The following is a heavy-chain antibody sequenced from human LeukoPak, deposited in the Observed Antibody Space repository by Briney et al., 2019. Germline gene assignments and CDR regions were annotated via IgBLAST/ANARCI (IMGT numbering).Heavy chain of an antibody. D-gene: IGHD7-27*01. J-gene: IGHJ4*02. CDR2: IWYDGSNK. CDR3: ARQLGIFGGNMDF. CDR1: GFTFSSYA. Sequence: PGGSLRLSCAASGFTFSSYAMHWVRQAPGKGLEWVAIIWYDGSNKYYADSVKGRFTISRDNSKNTLYLQMNSPRAEDTAVYYCARQLGIFGGNMDFWGQGTLVTVSS. V-gene: IGHV3-33*01.